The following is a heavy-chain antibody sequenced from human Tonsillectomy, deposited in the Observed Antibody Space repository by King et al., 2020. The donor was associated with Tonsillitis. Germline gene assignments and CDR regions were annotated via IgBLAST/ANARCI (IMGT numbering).Heavy chain of an antibody. CDR1: GGSISSGAYS. CDR2: IYHSGST. D-gene: IGHD3-22*01. J-gene: IGHJ2*01. CDR3: ARDSNYYDSSGYYYVWYSDL. V-gene: IGHV4-30-2*01. Sequence: LQLQESGSGLVKPSQTLSLTCAVSGGSISSGAYSWSWIRQPPGKGLEWIGYIYHSGSTYYNPSLKSRVTISVDRSKNQFSLKLSSVTAADTAVYYCARDSNYYDSSGYYYVWYSDLWGRGTLVTVSS.